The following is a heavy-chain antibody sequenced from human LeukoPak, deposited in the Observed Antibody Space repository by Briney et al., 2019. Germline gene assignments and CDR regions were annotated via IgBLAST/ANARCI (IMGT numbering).Heavy chain of an antibody. J-gene: IGHJ4*02. D-gene: IGHD3-10*01. Sequence: PSETLSLTCTVSGDSISSSSYYWGWIRQPPGKGLEWIGSIYYSGSTYYNPSLKSRATISVDTSKNQFSLKLSSVTAADTAVYYCARRCYGSGTKFDYWGQGTLVTVSS. CDR3: ARRCYGSGTKFDY. CDR1: GDSISSSSYY. CDR2: IYYSGST. V-gene: IGHV4-39*01.